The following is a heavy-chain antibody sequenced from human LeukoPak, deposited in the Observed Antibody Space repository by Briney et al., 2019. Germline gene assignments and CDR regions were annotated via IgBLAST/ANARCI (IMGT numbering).Heavy chain of an antibody. CDR3: ARDPGAYYDFWSGYWAFDI. D-gene: IGHD3-3*01. V-gene: IGHV1-2*02. CDR2: INPNSGGT. J-gene: IGHJ3*02. CDR1: GYTLTGYY. Sequence: ASVKVSCKASGYTLTGYYMHWVRQAPGQGLEWMGSINPNSGGTDYAQKFQGRVTMTRDTSITTAYVELSGLRSDDTAVYYCARDPGAYYDFWSGYWAFDIWGQGTMVTVSS.